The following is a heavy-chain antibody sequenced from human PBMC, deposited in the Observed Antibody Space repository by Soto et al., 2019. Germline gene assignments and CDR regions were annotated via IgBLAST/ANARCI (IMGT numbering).Heavy chain of an antibody. CDR1: GYTFTNYG. CDR2: INVYNGNT. D-gene: IGHD3-10*01. Sequence: QVQLEQSGGEVKKPGASVKVSCKASGYTFTNYGISWVRQAPGQGLEWMGWINVYNGNTKYAQKVQGRVTMTTDTSTSTAYMELRSLRSDDTAVYYCARGVGSGSYYNQYNWFDPWGQGTRVTVSS. J-gene: IGHJ5*02. CDR3: ARGVGSGSYYNQYNWFDP. V-gene: IGHV1-18*01.